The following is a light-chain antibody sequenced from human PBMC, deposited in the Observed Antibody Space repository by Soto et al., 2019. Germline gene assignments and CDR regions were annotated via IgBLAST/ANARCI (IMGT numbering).Light chain of an antibody. CDR1: SSNIGTND. CDR3: AAWDDSLSVVV. J-gene: IGLJ2*01. CDR2: RNN. V-gene: IGLV1-47*01. Sequence: QSVLPQPPSASGTPGQRVTISCSGSSSNIGTNDVSWYQQLPGTAPKLLIYRNNQRPSGVPDRFSGSKSGTSASLAISGLRSGDEADYYCAAWDDSLSVVVFGGGTQLTVL.